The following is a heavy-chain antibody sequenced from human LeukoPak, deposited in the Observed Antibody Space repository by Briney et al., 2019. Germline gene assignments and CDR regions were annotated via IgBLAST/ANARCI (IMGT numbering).Heavy chain of an antibody. CDR3: ARHKVLYGSGCDFDY. D-gene: IGHD3-10*01. CDR2: IYYSGNT. J-gene: IGHJ4*02. CDR1: GVSISSSNSY. Sequence: SETLSLTCTVSGVSISSSNSYWGWIRQPPGKGLEWIGSIYYSGNTYYNASLKSQVSISIDTSKNQFSLRLTSVTAADTAVYYCARHKVLYGSGCDFDYWGQGTLVTVSS. V-gene: IGHV4-39*01.